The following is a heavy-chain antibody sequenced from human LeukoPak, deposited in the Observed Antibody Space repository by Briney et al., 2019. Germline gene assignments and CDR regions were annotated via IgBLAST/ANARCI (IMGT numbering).Heavy chain of an antibody. V-gene: IGHV3-53*01. CDR2: IYSGGST. Sequence: GGSLRLSCAASGFTVSSNYMSWVRQAPGKGLEWVSVIYSGGSTYYADSVKGRFTISRDNSKNTLYLQMNSLRAEDTAVYYCARGVGPYYDILTGSNWFDPWGQGTLVTVSS. CDR3: ARGVGPYYDILTGSNWFDP. CDR1: GFTVSSNY. D-gene: IGHD3-9*01. J-gene: IGHJ5*02.